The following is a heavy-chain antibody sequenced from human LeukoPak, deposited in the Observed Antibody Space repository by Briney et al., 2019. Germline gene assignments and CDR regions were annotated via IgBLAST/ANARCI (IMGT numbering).Heavy chain of an antibody. D-gene: IGHD3-10*01. J-gene: IGHJ6*03. CDR3: ARDLPMVRGVMDV. CDR2: IYYSGST. Sequence: LRLSCAASGFTFSSYAMSWVRQHPGKGLEWIGYIYYSGSTHYNPSLKSRVTISVDTSKNQFSLKLSSVTAADTAVYYCARDLPMVRGVMDVWGKGTTVTVSS. CDR1: GFTFSSYA. V-gene: IGHV4-31*02.